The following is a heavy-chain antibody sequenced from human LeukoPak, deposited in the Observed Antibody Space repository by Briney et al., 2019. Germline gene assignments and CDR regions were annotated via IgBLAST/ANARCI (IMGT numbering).Heavy chain of an antibody. CDR2: ISHTGDSV. Sequence: GGSLRLSCAASGFTFSESYMTWIRQAPGKGLELVSYISHTGDSVYYVDSVKGRFTISRDNAKNSLYLQMNSLRAEDTAVYYCARAKSNGGIRPWGQGTLVTVSS. D-gene: IGHD3-10*01. CDR3: ARAKSNGGIRP. J-gene: IGHJ5*02. V-gene: IGHV3-11*04. CDR1: GFTFSESY.